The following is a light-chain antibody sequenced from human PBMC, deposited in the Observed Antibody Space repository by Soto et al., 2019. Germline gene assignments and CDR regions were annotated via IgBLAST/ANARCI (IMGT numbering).Light chain of an antibody. CDR1: SSDVGSYYP. CDR2: EVN. V-gene: IGLV2-23*02. J-gene: IGLJ1*01. Sequence: QSALTQPACMSGSPGQSITISCTGTSSDVGSYYPVSWFQQHPGKAPKLIIYEVNKRPSGVSDRFSGSKSGNTASLTISGLQAPDEAEYYCCSYAGDTTFFVFGTGTKLTVL. CDR3: CSYAGDTTFFV.